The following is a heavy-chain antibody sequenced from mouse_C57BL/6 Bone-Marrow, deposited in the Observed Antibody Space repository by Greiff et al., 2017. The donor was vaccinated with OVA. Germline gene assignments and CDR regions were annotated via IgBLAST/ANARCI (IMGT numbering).Heavy chain of an antibody. Sequence: QVQLQQSDAELVKPGASVKISCKVSGYTFTDHTIHWMKQRPEQGLEWIGYIYPRAGSTKYNEKFKGKATLTADKSSSTAYMQLNSLTSEDSAVSFCCTRDSSGWTWFAYWGQGTLVTVSA. V-gene: IGHV1-78*01. CDR3: CTRDSSGWTWFAY. D-gene: IGHD3-2*02. CDR2: IYPRAGST. J-gene: IGHJ3*01. CDR1: GYTFTDHT.